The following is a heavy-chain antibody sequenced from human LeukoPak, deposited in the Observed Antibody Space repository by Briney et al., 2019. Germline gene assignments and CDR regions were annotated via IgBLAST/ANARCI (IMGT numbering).Heavy chain of an antibody. Sequence: SVKVSCKASGGTFSSYIISWVRQAPGQGLEWMGGINPIFDTANYAQKFQGRVTITADESTSTAYMELSSLRSEDTAVYYCARYCSSPRCYEDAFDIWGQGTMVTVSS. CDR1: GGTFSSYI. J-gene: IGHJ3*02. CDR2: INPIFDTA. V-gene: IGHV1-69*13. D-gene: IGHD2-2*01. CDR3: ARYCSSPRCYEDAFDI.